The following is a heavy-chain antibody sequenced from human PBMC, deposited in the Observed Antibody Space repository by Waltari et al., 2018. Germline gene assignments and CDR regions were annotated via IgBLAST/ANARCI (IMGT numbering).Heavy chain of an antibody. CDR1: GGTFSSYA. Sequence: QVQLVQSGAEVKKPGSSVKVSCKASGGTFSSYAIRWVRQAPGQGLEWMGGIIPIFGTANYAQKFQGRVTITADESTSTAYMELSSLRSEDTAVYYCARDPLHNGRSSGWYDYWGQGTLVTVSS. D-gene: IGHD6-19*01. CDR3: ARDPLHNGRSSGWYDY. CDR2: IIPIFGTA. J-gene: IGHJ4*02. V-gene: IGHV1-69*12.